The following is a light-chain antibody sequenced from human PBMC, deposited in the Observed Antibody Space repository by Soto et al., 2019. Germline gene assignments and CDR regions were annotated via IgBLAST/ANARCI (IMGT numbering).Light chain of an antibody. CDR3: SSYAGDHTYV. Sequence: QSALTQPPSASGSPGQSVTISCTGTSNDVGGYDFVSWYQQHPGRAPKLIIVEVNKWPSGVPDRFSASKSGNTASLTVSGLQAEDEADYYCSSYAGDHTYVFGTGTKV. CDR2: EVN. J-gene: IGLJ1*01. CDR1: SNDVGGYDF. V-gene: IGLV2-8*01.